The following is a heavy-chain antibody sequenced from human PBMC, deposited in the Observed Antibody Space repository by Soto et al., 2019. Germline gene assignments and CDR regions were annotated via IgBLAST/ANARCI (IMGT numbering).Heavy chain of an antibody. CDR1: RGILNYNT. V-gene: IGHV1-69*02. D-gene: IGHD3-10*01. CDR3: ATNYVSGSTHFDS. J-gene: IGHJ4*02. Sequence: QVQLVQSGAEVKKSGSSVKVSCTASRGILNYNTLSWVRQAPGQGLECLGRVIPMAEMSSYAQKFQGRVTIAADKSTSTVYMLLTNLRSEDTAVYCCATNYVSGSTHFDSWGQGTLVTVS. CDR2: VIPMAEMS.